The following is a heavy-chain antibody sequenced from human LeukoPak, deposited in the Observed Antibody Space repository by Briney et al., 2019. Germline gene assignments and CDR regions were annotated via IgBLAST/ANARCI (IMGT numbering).Heavy chain of an antibody. Sequence: QSGGSLRLSCAASGFTFSSYSMNWVRQAPGKGLEWVSYISSSSSTIYYADSVKGRFTISRDNAKNSLYLQMNSLRAEDTAVYYCARDTGYGMDVWGQGTTVTVSS. V-gene: IGHV3-48*04. CDR3: ARDTGYGMDV. J-gene: IGHJ6*02. D-gene: IGHD3-10*01. CDR1: GFTFSSYS. CDR2: ISSSSSTI.